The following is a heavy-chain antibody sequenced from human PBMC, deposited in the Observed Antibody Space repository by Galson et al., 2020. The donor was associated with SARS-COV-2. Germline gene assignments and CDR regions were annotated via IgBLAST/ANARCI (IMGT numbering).Heavy chain of an antibody. CDR3: TREGGSPTDYGLDV. V-gene: IGHV1-18*04. CDR1: GYTFTTYD. J-gene: IGHJ6*02. D-gene: IGHD6-13*01. CDR2: INPNSGNT. Sequence: ASVKVSCKASGYTFTTYDMHWVRQAPGQGLEWMGWINPNSGNTHYAQNLQGRVTMTTDTSTNTAYMELRRLRSDDTAVYFCTREGGSPTDYGLDVWGQGTRVTVSS.